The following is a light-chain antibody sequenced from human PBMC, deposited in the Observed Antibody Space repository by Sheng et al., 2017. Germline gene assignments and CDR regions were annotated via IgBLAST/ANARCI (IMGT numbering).Light chain of an antibody. CDR3: QQFGGSPPHS. CDR2: GAS. CDR1: QSVNSK. V-gene: IGKV3-15*01. J-gene: IGKJ2*01. Sequence: EIVMTQSPATLSVSPGERATLSCRASQSVNSKLAWYQQKPGQAPRLLIYGASTRATGIPARFSGSGSGTDFTFTITRLEPEDSAVYYCQQFGGSPPHSFGQGTKLEIK.